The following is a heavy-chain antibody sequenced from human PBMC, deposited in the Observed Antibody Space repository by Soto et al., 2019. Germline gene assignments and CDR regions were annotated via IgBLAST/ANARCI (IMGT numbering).Heavy chain of an antibody. Sequence: GGSLRLSCAASGFTFSSYAMHWVRQAPGKGLEWVAVISYDGSNKHYADSVKGRVTIARDNSKNTLYLQMNGLRAEDTAVYYCARIGSGWDYYYYYGMDVWGQGTTVTVSS. CDR2: ISYDGSNK. D-gene: IGHD6-19*01. CDR3: ARIGSGWDYYYYYGMDV. J-gene: IGHJ6*02. V-gene: IGHV3-30-3*01. CDR1: GFTFSSYA.